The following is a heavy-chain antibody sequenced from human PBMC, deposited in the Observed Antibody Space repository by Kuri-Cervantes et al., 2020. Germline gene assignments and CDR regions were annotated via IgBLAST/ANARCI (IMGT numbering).Heavy chain of an antibody. CDR1: GGSLSSCSYY. Sequence: SETLSLTSIVSGGSLSSCSYYCGWIRQPPGKGLEWIGSIYYSGSTYYNPSLKSRVTISVDTSKNQFSLKLSSVTAADTAVYYCARESSPDFWSGYYTNSVFAPRYYYYGMDVWGQGTTVTVSS. V-gene: IGHV4-39*02. D-gene: IGHD3-3*01. CDR2: IYYSGST. J-gene: IGHJ6*02. CDR3: ARESSPDFWSGYYTNSVFAPRYYYYGMDV.